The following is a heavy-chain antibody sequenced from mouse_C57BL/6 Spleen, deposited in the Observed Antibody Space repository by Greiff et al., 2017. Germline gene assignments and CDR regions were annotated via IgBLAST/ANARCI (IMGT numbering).Heavy chain of an antibody. CDR2: ISYDGSN. J-gene: IGHJ1*03. V-gene: IGHV3-6*01. Sequence: VQLKESGPGLVKPSQSLSLTCSVTGYSITSGYYWNWIRQFPGNKLEWMGYISYDGSNNYNPSLKNRISITRDTSKNQFFLKLNSVTTEDTATYYCARALFDVWGTGTTVTVSS. CDR1: GYSITSGYY. CDR3: ARALFDV.